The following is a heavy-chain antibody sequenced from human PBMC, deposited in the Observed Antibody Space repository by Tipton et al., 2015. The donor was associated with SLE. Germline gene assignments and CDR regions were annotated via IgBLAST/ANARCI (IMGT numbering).Heavy chain of an antibody. CDR1: GGSISSYY. CDR3: ARRRGSGRSFDY. D-gene: IGHD3-10*01. CDR2: INHSGST. J-gene: IGHJ4*02. V-gene: IGHV4-34*01. Sequence: TLSLTCTVSGGSISSYYWSWIRQPPGKGLGWIGEINHSGSTNYNPSLKSRVTISVDTSKNQFSLKLSSVTAADTAVYYCARRRGSGRSFDYWGQGTLVTVSS.